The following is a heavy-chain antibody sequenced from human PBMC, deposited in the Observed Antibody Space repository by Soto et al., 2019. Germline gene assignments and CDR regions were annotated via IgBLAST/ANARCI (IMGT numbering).Heavy chain of an antibody. CDR2: INAGNGNK. V-gene: IGHV1-3*05. Sequence: QVQLVQSGAEEKKPGASVKVSCKASGYTFTSYAMHWVRQAPGQRLEWMGWINAGNGNKKYSQKFQGRVTITSDTSASTAYMELSSLRSEDTAVYYCASESYGGEFDYWGQGTLVTVSS. CDR1: GYTFTSYA. J-gene: IGHJ4*02. D-gene: IGHD4-17*01. CDR3: ASESYGGEFDY.